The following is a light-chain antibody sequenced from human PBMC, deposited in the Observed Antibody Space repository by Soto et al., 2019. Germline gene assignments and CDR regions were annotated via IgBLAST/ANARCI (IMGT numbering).Light chain of an antibody. Sequence: DIQMTQSPSTLSASVGDRVTITCRTSQSISIWLAWYQQKPGKAPKILIYKASSLESGVPSRFSGSGSGTEFTLTISSLQPDDFATYYCQQYSTYTPRTFGQWTKGEIK. J-gene: IGKJ1*01. CDR2: KAS. CDR1: QSISIW. CDR3: QQYSTYTPRT. V-gene: IGKV1-5*03.